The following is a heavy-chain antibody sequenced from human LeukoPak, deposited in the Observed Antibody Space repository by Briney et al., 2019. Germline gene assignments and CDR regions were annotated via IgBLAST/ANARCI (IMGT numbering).Heavy chain of an antibody. CDR2: ISYDGSNK. J-gene: IGHJ4*02. CDR3: ARDQEWELLFDY. D-gene: IGHD1-26*01. CDR1: GFTFSSYA. Sequence: GGSLRLSCAASGFTFSSYAMSWVRQAPGKGLEWVAVISYDGSNKYYADSVKGRFTISRDNAKNSLYLQMNSLRAEDTAVYYCARDQEWELLFDYWGQGTLVTVSS. V-gene: IGHV3-30*03.